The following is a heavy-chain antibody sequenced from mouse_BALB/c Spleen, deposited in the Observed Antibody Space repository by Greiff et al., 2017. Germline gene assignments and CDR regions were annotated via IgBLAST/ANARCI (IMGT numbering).Heavy chain of an antibody. V-gene: IGHV2-2*02. D-gene: IGHD1-1*01. CDR3: ARFITTVVAPYAMDY. CDR1: GFSLTSYG. J-gene: IGHJ4*01. CDR2: IWSGGST. Sequence: VQVVESGPGLVQPSQSLSITCTVSGFSLTSYGVHWVRQSPGKGLEWLGVIWSGGSTDYNAAFISRLSISKDNSKSQVFFKMNSLQANDTAIYYCARFITTVVAPYAMDYWGQGTSVTVSS.